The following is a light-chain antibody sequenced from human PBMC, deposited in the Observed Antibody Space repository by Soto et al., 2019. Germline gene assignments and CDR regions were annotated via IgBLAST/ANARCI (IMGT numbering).Light chain of an antibody. Sequence: EIVLTQSPGTLSLSPGERATLSYRASQSVSSSYLAWYQQKPGQAPRLLIYGASSRATGIPDRFSGSGSGTDFTLTISRLEPEDFAVYYCQQYGTLFGQGTRLEIK. CDR3: QQYGTL. CDR2: GAS. CDR1: QSVSSSY. J-gene: IGKJ5*01. V-gene: IGKV3-20*01.